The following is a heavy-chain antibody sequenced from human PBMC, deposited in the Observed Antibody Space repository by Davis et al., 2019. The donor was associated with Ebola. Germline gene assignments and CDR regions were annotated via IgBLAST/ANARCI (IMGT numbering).Heavy chain of an antibody. J-gene: IGHJ4*02. D-gene: IGHD2-2*02. CDR1: GYTFTSYA. CDR2: INPHNGNT. Sequence: ASVKVSCKASGYTFTSYAMNWVRQAPGQGLEWMGWINPHNGNTNYAQNVQGRVTMTTDTSTSTAYMEVGSLRSDDTAVYYCARDGSVAAIELDYWGQGTLVTVSS. V-gene: IGHV1-18*01. CDR3: ARDGSVAAIELDY.